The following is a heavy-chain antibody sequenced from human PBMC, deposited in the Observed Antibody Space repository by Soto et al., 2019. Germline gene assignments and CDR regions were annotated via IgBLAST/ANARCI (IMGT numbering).Heavy chain of an antibody. CDR2: IIPIFGTA. CDR3: AREEGIAAAGRFDY. J-gene: IGHJ4*02. D-gene: IGHD6-13*01. CDR1: GGTFSSYA. Sequence: ASVKVSCKASGGTFSSYAISWVRQAPGQGLEWMGGIIPIFGTANYAQKFQGRVTITADESTSTAYMELSSLRSEDTAVYYCAREEGIAAAGRFDYWGQGTLVTVSS. V-gene: IGHV1-69*13.